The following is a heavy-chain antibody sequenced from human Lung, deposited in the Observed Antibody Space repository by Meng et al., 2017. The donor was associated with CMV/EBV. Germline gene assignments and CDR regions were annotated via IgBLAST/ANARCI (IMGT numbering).Heavy chain of an antibody. CDR2: IYWDDDK. CDR1: GFSLSTSGVG. V-gene: IGHV2-5*02. J-gene: IGHJ5*02. Sequence: SGPXLVXPTQTLTLTCAFSGFSLSTSGVGVGWIRQPPGKALEWLALIYWDDDKRYSPSLRSRLTITKDTSKNQVVLTMTNMDPVDTATYYCAHRPHYYASGGPGWFDPWGQGXLVTASS. CDR3: AHRPHYYASGGPGWFDP. D-gene: IGHD3-10*01.